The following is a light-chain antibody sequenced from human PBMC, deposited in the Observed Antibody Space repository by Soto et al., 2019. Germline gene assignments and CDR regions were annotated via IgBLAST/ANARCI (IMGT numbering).Light chain of an antibody. Sequence: DIVMTQSPDSLAVSLGERATINCKSSQSVLYSSDNKNYLAWYQQKPGQPPNVLIYWASTRDSGVPDRCSGSGSGTDFTLTISRLQAEDVAVYYCQQYYTTPWTFGQGTKVEIK. J-gene: IGKJ1*01. CDR2: WAS. CDR3: QQYYTTPWT. CDR1: QSVLYSSDNKNY. V-gene: IGKV4-1*01.